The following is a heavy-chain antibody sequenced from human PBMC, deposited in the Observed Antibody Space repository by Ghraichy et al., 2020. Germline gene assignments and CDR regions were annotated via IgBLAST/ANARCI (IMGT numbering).Heavy chain of an antibody. Sequence: RGSLRLSCAASGFTFSDYYMSWIRQAPGKGLEWVSYISSSGSTIYYADSVKGRFTISRDNAKNSLYLQMNSLRAEDTAVYYCARDPNHKTRRYYDFWSGSIENYYMDVWGKGTTVTVSS. CDR1: GFTFSDYY. V-gene: IGHV3-11*04. CDR2: ISSSGSTI. D-gene: IGHD3-3*01. CDR3: ARDPNHKTRRYYDFWSGSIENYYMDV. J-gene: IGHJ6*03.